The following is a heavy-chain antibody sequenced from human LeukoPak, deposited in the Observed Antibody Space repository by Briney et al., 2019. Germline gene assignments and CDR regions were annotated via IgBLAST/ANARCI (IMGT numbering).Heavy chain of an antibody. CDR3: ARDGGPLIVVVPAAIYGMDV. CDR1: GGSISSYY. J-gene: IGHJ6*02. D-gene: IGHD2-2*01. CDR2: IYTSGST. Sequence: SETLSLTCTVSGGSISSYYWSWIRQPAGKGLEWFGRIYTSGSTNYNPSLKSRVTMSVDTSKNQFSLKLSSVTAADTAVYYCARDGGPLIVVVPAAIYGMDVWGQGTTVTVSS. V-gene: IGHV4-4*07.